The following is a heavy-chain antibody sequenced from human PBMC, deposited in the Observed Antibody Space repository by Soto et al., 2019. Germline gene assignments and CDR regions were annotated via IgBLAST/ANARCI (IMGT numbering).Heavy chain of an antibody. Sequence: QITLKESGPTLVKPTQTLTLTCTFSGLSLSTSGVGVGWVRQPPGKALGWVALIYWDDDKRYSPSLKGRLTITKDTSRNQVVLTMTNMDPVDTATYCCAHTPYASGIFDYWGQGTLVTVS. CDR1: GLSLSTSGVG. CDR2: IYWDDDK. V-gene: IGHV2-5*02. J-gene: IGHJ4*02. D-gene: IGHD3-10*01. CDR3: AHTPYASGIFDY.